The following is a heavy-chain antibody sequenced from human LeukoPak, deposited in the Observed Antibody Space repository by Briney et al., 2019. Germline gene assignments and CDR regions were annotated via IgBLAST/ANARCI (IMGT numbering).Heavy chain of an antibody. J-gene: IGHJ5*02. CDR3: ARAGAGITNLFDP. Sequence: ASVKVSCKASGYTFTSYYMHWVRQAPGQGLEWMGWISAYNGNTNYAQKLQGRVTMTTDTSTSTAYMELRSLRSDDTAVYYCARAGAGITNLFDPWGQGTLVTVSS. CDR2: ISAYNGNT. D-gene: IGHD3-3*01. V-gene: IGHV1-18*04. CDR1: GYTFTSYY.